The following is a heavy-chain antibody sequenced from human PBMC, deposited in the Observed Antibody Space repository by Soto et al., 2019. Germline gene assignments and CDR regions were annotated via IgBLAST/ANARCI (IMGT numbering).Heavy chain of an antibody. CDR1: GYTFTGYY. D-gene: IGHD3-9*01. CDR2: INPNSGGT. CDR3: ARDKGHILTGYSPLDY. J-gene: IGHJ4*02. Sequence: GASVKVSCKASGYTFTGYYMHWVRQAPGQGLEWMGWINPNSGGTNYAQKFQGWVTMTRDTSIGTAYMELSRLRSDDTAVYYCARDKGHILTGYSPLDYWGQGTLVTVSS. V-gene: IGHV1-2*04.